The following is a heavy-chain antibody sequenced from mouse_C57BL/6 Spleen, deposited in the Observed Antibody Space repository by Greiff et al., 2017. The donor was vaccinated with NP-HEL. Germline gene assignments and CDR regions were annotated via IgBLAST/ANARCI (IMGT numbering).Heavy chain of an antibody. CDR1: GYTFTTYP. CDR2: FHPYNDDT. V-gene: IGHV1-47*01. Sequence: VKLVESGAELVKPGASVKMSCKASGYTFTTYPIEWMKQNHGKSLEWIGNFHPYNDDTKYNEKFKGKATLTVEKSSSTVYLELSRLTSDDSAVYYCARGYYGSRDYAMDYWGQGTSVTVSS. J-gene: IGHJ4*01. CDR3: ARGYYGSRDYAMDY. D-gene: IGHD1-1*01.